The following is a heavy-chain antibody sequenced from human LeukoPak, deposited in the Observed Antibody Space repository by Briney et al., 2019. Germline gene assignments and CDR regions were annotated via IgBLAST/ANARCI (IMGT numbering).Heavy chain of an antibody. Sequence: ASVKVSCKASGYMFTNYDINWVRQAPGQGLEWMGWINPNSGGTNYAQKFQGRVTMTRDTSISTAYMELSSLRSEDTAVYYCARGLLSSSWYRTLYSSQRGIWYHFDYWGQGTLVTVSS. CDR3: ARGLLSSSWYRTLYSSQRGIWYHFDY. V-gene: IGHV1-2*02. D-gene: IGHD6-13*01. J-gene: IGHJ4*02. CDR2: INPNSGGT. CDR1: GYMFTNYD.